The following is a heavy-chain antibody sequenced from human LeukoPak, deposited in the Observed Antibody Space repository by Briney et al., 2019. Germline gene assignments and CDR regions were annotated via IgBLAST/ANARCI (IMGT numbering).Heavy chain of an antibody. CDR1: GGSVSSGSYY. J-gene: IGHJ3*02. D-gene: IGHD4-17*01. CDR3: ARKTTTGPTKAAFDI. CDR2: IYYSGST. V-gene: IGHV4-61*01. Sequence: SEPLSLTCTVSGGSVSSGSYYWSWIRQPPGKGLEWIGYIYYSGSTNYNPSLKSRVTISVDTSKNQFSLKLSSVTAVDTAVYYCARKTTTGPTKAAFDIWGQGTMLTVSS.